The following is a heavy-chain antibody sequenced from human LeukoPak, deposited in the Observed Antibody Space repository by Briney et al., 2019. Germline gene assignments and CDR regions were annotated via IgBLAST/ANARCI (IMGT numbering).Heavy chain of an antibody. V-gene: IGHV3-21*01. CDR3: ARDGEDSDYVGPTSAVSFDY. Sequence: PGGSLRLSCAASGFTFSSYSMNWVRQAPGKGLEWVSSISSSSSYIYYADSVKGRFTISRDNAKNSLYLQMNSLRAEDTAVYYCARDGEDSDYVGPTSAVSFDYWGQGTLVTVSS. J-gene: IGHJ4*02. D-gene: IGHD4-11*01. CDR2: ISSSSSYI. CDR1: GFTFSSYS.